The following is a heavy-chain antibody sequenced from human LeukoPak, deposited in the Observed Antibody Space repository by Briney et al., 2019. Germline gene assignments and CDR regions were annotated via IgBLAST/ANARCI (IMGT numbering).Heavy chain of an antibody. V-gene: IGHV3-74*01. D-gene: IGHD3-10*01. CDR3: TRGGVDY. CDR1: GFTFSSYW. CDR2: INGDGSTT. Sequence: GGSLRLSCAASGFTFSSYWMHWVRQAPGKGLVWVSRINGDGSTTTYADSVKGRFTISRDNAKNTVYLQMNSLRAEDTAVYYCTRGGVDYWGQGTLLTVSS. J-gene: IGHJ4*02.